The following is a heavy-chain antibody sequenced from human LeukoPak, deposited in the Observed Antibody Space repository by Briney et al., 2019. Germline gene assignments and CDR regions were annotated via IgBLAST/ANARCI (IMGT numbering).Heavy chain of an antibody. J-gene: IGHJ4*02. Sequence: GGSLRLSCAASGFTFSGYSMNWVRQAPGKGLEWVSSVTASGTLKYYADSVAGRFTISRDSAQNSVSLQMNSLKAEDTAVYYCARGTGNSFDRWGQGTLVTVSS. CDR3: ARGTGNSFDR. CDR1: GFTFSGYS. V-gene: IGHV3-21*01. D-gene: IGHD3-9*01. CDR2: VTASGTLK.